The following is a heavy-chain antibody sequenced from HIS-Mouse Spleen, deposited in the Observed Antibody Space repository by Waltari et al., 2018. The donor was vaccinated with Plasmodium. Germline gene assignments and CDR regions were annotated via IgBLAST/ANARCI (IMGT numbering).Heavy chain of an antibody. CDR3: ARLVVVASKDSY. CDR2: INHSGST. CDR1: GGSFSGYY. V-gene: IGHV4-34*01. D-gene: IGHD2-15*01. Sequence: QVQLQQWGAGLLKPSETLSLTCAVYGGSFSGYYWSWIRQPPGKGLEWIGEINHSGSTNYNPSLKSRVTRSVDTSKNQCSLKLSSVTAADTAVYYCARLVVVASKDSYWGQGTLVTVSS. J-gene: IGHJ4*02.